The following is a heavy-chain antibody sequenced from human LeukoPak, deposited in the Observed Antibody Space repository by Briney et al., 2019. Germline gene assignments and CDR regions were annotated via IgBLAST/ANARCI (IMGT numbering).Heavy chain of an antibody. CDR2: IYYSGST. CDR1: GGSISSYY. Sequence: SETLSLTCTVSGGSISSYYWSWIRQPPGKGLEWIGYIYYSGSTNYNPSLKSRVTISVDTSKNQFSLKLSSVTAADTAVYYCASQRPGYSHFDYWGQGTRVTVSS. J-gene: IGHJ4*02. CDR3: ASQRPGYSHFDY. D-gene: IGHD5-24*01. V-gene: IGHV4-59*08.